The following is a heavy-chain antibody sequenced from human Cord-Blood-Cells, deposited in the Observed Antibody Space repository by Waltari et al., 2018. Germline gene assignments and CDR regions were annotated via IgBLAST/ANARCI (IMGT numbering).Heavy chain of an antibody. Sequence: QVQLVQSGAEVKKPGDSVKVSCKVSGYTITELSTPWVRQAPGNGLEWMGGFDPEDGETIYAQKFQGRVTMTEDTSTDTAYMELSSLRSEDTAVYYCVHLSGSGSYYNYFDYWGQGTLVTVSS. CDR3: VHLSGSGSYYNYFDY. CDR1: GYTITELS. D-gene: IGHD3-10*01. V-gene: IGHV1-24*01. CDR2: FDPEDGET. J-gene: IGHJ4*02.